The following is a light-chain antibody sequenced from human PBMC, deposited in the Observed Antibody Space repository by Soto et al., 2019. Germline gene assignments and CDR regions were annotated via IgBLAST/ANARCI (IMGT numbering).Light chain of an antibody. V-gene: IGLV2-14*03. CDR1: SSDIGGYNY. J-gene: IGLJ1*01. CDR2: DVS. CDR3: SSYTSTRTLYV. Sequence: QSALTQPASVSGSPGQSITISCTGTSSDIGGYNYVSWYQQLPGKVPKLLIYDVSNRPSGVSDRFSGSKSGNAASLTISGLQAEDEADYYCSSYTSTRTLYVFGTGTKVTVL.